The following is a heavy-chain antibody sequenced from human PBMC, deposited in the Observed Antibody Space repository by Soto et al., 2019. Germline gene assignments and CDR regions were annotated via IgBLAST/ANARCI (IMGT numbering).Heavy chain of an antibody. CDR3: AKSGDKHTLLDY. J-gene: IGHJ4*02. V-gene: IGHV3-11*06. CDR1: VFTLRDHY. D-gene: IGHD2-21*02. Sequence: PWESXRVSGSSSVFTLRDHYSIWIGHAPGKGLEWIGYSSNSGSFTRYADSVKGRFSISRDNAKSSLYLQIRSLRGDDTATYYCAKSGDKHTLLDYWGQGTPVTVSS. CDR2: SSNSGSFT.